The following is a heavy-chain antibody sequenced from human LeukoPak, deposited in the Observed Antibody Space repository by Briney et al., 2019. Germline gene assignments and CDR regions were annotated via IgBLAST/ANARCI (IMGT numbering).Heavy chain of an antibody. CDR1: GFTFSSYA. J-gene: IGHJ4*02. Sequence: GGSLRLSCAASGFTFSSYAMSWVRQAPGKGLEWVSAICGRGGSTYYADSVKGRFTISRDNSKNKLYLQMNSLRAEDTAVYYCAKYPHRRPGEHIVVVPAAPFDYWGQGTLVTVSS. D-gene: IGHD2-2*01. CDR3: AKYPHRRPGEHIVVVPAAPFDY. V-gene: IGHV3-23*01. CDR2: ICGRGGST.